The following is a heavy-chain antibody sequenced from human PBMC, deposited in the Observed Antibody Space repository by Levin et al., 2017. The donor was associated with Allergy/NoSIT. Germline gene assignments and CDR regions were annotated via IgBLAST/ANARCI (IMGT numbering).Heavy chain of an antibody. V-gene: IGHV3-23*01. Sequence: ASVKVSCAASGFTFSSHAMFWVRQAPGKGLEWVSAISGSGATTYYTDSVRGRFTFSRDNSKNTVYLQMNSLRAEDTAVYYCAKGVFTGYGTGSYPDYWGQGTLVTVSS. CDR2: ISGSGATT. J-gene: IGHJ4*02. D-gene: IGHD3-10*01. CDR3: AKGVFTGYGTGSYPDY. CDR1: GFTFSSHA.